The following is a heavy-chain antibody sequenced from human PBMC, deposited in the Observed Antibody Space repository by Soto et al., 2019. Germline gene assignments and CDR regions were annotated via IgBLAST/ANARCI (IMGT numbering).Heavy chain of an antibody. V-gene: IGHV4-59*01. CDR1: GGSISSYY. Sequence: TSETLSLTCTVSGGSISSYYWSWIRQPPGKGLEWIGYIYYSGSTNYNPSLKSRVTISVDTSKNQFSLKLSSVTAADTAVYYCARDRATMVRGVISGYYYYGMDVWGQGTTVTVSS. D-gene: IGHD3-10*01. CDR2: IYYSGST. J-gene: IGHJ6*02. CDR3: ARDRATMVRGVISGYYYYGMDV.